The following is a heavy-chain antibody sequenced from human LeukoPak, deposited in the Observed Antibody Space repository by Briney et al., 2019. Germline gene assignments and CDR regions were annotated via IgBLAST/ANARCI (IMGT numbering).Heavy chain of an antibody. CDR1: GYSISTSNY. Sequence: SDTLSLTCSVSGYSISTSNYWAWIRQPPGRGLEWIGHIYYSGGIYYNPSLKSRVTMSVDTSRSQLSLKLSSVTAVDTAVYYCARKTTAGPTKAAFDIWGQGTMVAVST. V-gene: IGHV4-28*05. D-gene: IGHD2-21*02. CDR2: IYYSGGI. CDR3: ARKTTAGPTKAAFDI. J-gene: IGHJ3*02.